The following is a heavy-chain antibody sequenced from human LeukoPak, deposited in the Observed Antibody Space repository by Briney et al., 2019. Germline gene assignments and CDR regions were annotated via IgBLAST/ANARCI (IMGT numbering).Heavy chain of an antibody. CDR1: GFTFSSFS. CDR3: ARVDCRSTSCSPFDY. J-gene: IGHJ4*02. CDR2: ILYDGSTQ. V-gene: IGHV3-30*04. D-gene: IGHD2-2*01. Sequence: GRPLRLSCAASGFTFSSFSMHWVRQAPGKGLEWLAVILYDGSTQYYADSVRGRFTASRDNSKDTLYLQMTSLRVEDTAVYYCARVDCRSTSCSPFDYWGQGTLVTVSS.